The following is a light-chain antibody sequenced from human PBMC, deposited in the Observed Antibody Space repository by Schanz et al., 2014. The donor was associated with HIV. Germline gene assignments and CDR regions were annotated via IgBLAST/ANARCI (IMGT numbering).Light chain of an antibody. Sequence: QSVLTQPPSVSGAPGQKVTISCTGSSSNIGAGYDVHWYQQFPGTAPRLLISTNTDRPSGVPDRFSGSKSGTSASLAISGLRSEDEADYYCQSYDSSLNTWVFGGGTKLTVL. CDR3: QSYDSSLNTWV. CDR2: TNT. J-gene: IGLJ3*02. V-gene: IGLV1-40*01. CDR1: SSNIGAGYD.